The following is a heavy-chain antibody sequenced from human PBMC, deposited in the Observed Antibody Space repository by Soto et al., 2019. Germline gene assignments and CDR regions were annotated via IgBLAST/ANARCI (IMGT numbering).Heavy chain of an antibody. Sequence: PGGSLRLSCAASGFTFDDYAMHWVRQAPGKGLEWVSGISWNSGSIGYADSVKGRFTISRDNAKNSLYLQMNSLRAEDTALYYRAKDRYYYDSSGYPNWGQGTLVTVSS. J-gene: IGHJ4*02. CDR3: AKDRYYYDSSGYPN. D-gene: IGHD3-22*01. CDR1: GFTFDDYA. CDR2: ISWNSGSI. V-gene: IGHV3-9*01.